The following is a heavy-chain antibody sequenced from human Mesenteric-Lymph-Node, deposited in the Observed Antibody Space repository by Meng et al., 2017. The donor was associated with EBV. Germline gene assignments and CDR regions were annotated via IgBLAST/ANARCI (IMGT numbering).Heavy chain of an antibody. CDR3: ARVGQWLPIDY. J-gene: IGHJ4*02. V-gene: IGHV4-4*02. Sequence: QVQWAESVPGLLKPSGPRSLTFAVSGGSISSSNWWSWVRQPPGKGLEWIGESYHSGSTNYNPSLKSRVTISVDKSKNQFSLNLTSVTAADTAVYYCARVGQWLPIDYWGQGTLVTVSS. CDR1: GGSISSSNW. D-gene: IGHD6-19*01. CDR2: SYHSGST.